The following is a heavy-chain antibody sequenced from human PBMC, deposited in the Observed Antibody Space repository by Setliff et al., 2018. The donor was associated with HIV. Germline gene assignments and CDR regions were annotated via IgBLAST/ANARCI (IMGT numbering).Heavy chain of an antibody. CDR3: TRHAPGSDYGDAYYFDY. J-gene: IGHJ4*02. V-gene: IGHV4-61*01. CDR1: GGSISSSNW. D-gene: IGHD4-17*01. CDR2: IYYSGST. Sequence: SETLSLTCAVSGGSISSSNWWSWIRQHPGKGLEWIGYIYYSGSTNYNPSLKSRVTISVDTPKNQFSLKLSSVTAADTAVYYCTRHAPGSDYGDAYYFDYWGQGRLVTVSS.